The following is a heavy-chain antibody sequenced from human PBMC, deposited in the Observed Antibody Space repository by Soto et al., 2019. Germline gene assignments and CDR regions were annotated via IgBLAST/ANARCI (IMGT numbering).Heavy chain of an antibody. Sequence: EVQLLESGGGLVQPGGSLRLACAASGFSFSSYAMVWVRQAPGKGLEWVSVISARGGSSYFADSVKGRFTISRDNSKNVLSLEMNSLRAEDTATYFCAKGPIEYSASADRWGQGTLVLVSS. CDR2: ISARGGSS. CDR3: AKGPIEYSASADR. CDR1: GFSFSSYA. V-gene: IGHV3-23*01. J-gene: IGHJ5*02. D-gene: IGHD5-12*01.